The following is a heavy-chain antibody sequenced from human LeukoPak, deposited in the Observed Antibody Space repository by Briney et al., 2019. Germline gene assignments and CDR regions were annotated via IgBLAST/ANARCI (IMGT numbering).Heavy chain of an antibody. V-gene: IGHV4-61*02. J-gene: IGHJ6*03. D-gene: IGHD3-22*01. Sequence: SQTLSLTCTVSGGSISSGSYYWSWIRQPAGKGLEWIGRIYTSGSTNYNPSLKSRVTISVDTSKNQFSLKLNSVTAADTAVCYCARGSSDSHHYYYYMDVWGKGTTVTVSS. CDR3: ARGSSDSHHYYYYMDV. CDR1: GGSISSGSYY. CDR2: IYTSGST.